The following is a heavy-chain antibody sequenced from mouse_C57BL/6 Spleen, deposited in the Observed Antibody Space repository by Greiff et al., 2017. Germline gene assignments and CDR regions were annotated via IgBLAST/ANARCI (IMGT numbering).Heavy chain of an antibody. CDR1: GYTFTDYE. Sequence: QVQLQQSGAELVRPGASVTLSCKASGYTFTDYEMHWVKQTPVHGLEWIGAIDPETGGTAYNQKFKGKAILTADKSSSTAYMELRSLTSEDSAVYYCTREENYYGSREYFDVWGTGTTVTVSS. J-gene: IGHJ1*03. V-gene: IGHV1-15*01. D-gene: IGHD1-1*01. CDR3: TREENYYGSREYFDV. CDR2: IDPETGGT.